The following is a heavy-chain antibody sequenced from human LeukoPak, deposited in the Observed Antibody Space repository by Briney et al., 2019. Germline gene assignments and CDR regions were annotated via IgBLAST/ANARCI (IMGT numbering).Heavy chain of an antibody. D-gene: IGHD3-10*01. Sequence: GGSLRLSCAASGFTFSSYAMSWVRQAPGKGLEWVSAISGSGGSTYYADSVKGGFTISRDNSKNTLYLQMNSLRAEDTAVYYCAKSYREVRGVRDWFDPWGQGTLVTVSS. V-gene: IGHV3-23*01. J-gene: IGHJ5*02. CDR3: AKSYREVRGVRDWFDP. CDR2: ISGSGGST. CDR1: GFTFSSYA.